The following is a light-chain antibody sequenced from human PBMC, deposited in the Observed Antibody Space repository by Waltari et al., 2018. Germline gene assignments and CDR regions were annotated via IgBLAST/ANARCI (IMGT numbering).Light chain of an antibody. Sequence: QSVLTPPPSVSAAPGQEVTIPCSGSSSNIGNYYESWYYLLPGAAPKLLIYDNNARPSGIPDRFSAAKSGTSATLGITGLQIGDEADYYCATWDNNLKDVVFGGGTKLTVL. CDR2: DNN. V-gene: IGLV1-51*01. CDR1: SSNIGNYY. CDR3: ATWDNNLKDVV. J-gene: IGLJ2*01.